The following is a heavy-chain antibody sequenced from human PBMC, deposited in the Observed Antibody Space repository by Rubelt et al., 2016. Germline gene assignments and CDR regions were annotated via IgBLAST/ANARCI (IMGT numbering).Heavy chain of an antibody. J-gene: IGHJ4*02. CDR3: ARVEYYYDSSGYSDY. V-gene: IGHV1-18*01. D-gene: IGHD3-22*01. Sequence: QVQLVQSGAEVKKPGASVKVSCKASGYTFTSYGISWVRQAPGQGLEWMGWISDYNGNTNYAQKLKGRGTMTTDTSTRTAYMELRSLRSDDTAVYYCARVEYYYDSSGYSDYWGQGTLVTVSS. CDR2: ISDYNGNT. CDR1: GYTFTSYG.